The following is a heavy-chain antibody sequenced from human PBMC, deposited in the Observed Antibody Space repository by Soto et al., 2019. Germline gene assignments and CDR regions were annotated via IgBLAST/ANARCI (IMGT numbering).Heavy chain of an antibody. CDR1: GFTFSSYG. V-gene: IGHV3-30*18. D-gene: IGHD3-22*01. CDR3: AKGRRRGFYYDSSGYYCFDY. J-gene: IGHJ4*02. CDR2: ISYDGSNK. Sequence: VQLVESGGGLVKPGGSLRLSCAASGFTFSSYGMHWVRQAPGKGLEWVAVISYDGSNKYYADSVKGRFTISRDNSKNTLYLQMNSLRAEDTAVYYCAKGRRRGFYYDSSGYYCFDYWGQGTLVTVSS.